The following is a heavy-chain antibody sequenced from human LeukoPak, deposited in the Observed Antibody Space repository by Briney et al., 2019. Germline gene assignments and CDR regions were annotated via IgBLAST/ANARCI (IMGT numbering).Heavy chain of an antibody. D-gene: IGHD5-18*01. CDR1: GFTFSDYY. V-gene: IGHV3-11*05. CDR2: ISSSSSYT. CDR3: AREGGGYSYGPVVHYFDY. J-gene: IGHJ4*02. Sequence: GGSLRLSCAASGFTFSDYYMSWIRQAPGKGLGWVSYISSSSSYTNYADSVKGRFTISRDNAKNSLYLQMNSLRAEDTAVYYCAREGGGYSYGPVVHYFDYWGQGTLVTVSS.